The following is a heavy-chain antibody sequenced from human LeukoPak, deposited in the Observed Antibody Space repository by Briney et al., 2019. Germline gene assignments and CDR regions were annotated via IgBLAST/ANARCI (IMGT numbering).Heavy chain of an antibody. J-gene: IGHJ3*02. CDR3: ARDLALLWFGEKGGAFDI. V-gene: IGHV1-2*02. CDR1: GYTFTGYY. D-gene: IGHD3-10*01. CDR2: INPNSGGT. Sequence: GASVKVSCKASGYTFTGYYMHWVRQAPGQGLEWMGWINPNSGGTNYAQKFQGRVTMTRDTSISTAYMELSRLRSDDTAVYYCARDLALLWFGEKGGAFDIWGRGTMVTVSS.